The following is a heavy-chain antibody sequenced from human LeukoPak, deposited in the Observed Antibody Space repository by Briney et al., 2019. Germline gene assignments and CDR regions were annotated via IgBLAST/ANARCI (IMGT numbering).Heavy chain of an antibody. CDR2: VSGSAGTT. D-gene: IGHD3-10*01. J-gene: IGHJ3*01. CDR1: GFTFSRYA. CDR3: AKRMIRGVNHDAFDL. Sequence: PGGSLRLSCAASGFTFSRYAMSWVRHAPGKWREWVSAVSGSAGTTTYAYSVKGLFTISRDNYKNTLYLQMNSLRAEDTAVYYCAKRMIRGVNHDAFDLWGQGTMVTVSS. V-gene: IGHV3-23*01.